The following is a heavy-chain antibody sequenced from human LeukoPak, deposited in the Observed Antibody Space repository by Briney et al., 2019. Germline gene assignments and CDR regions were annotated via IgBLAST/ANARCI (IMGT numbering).Heavy chain of an antibody. Sequence: PGGSLRLSCATSGFTFSGYEMNWVRQAPGKGLEWVSYISSSGGTMYYADSVKGRFTISRDDAKKSLYLQMNSLRAEDTAVYYCARSPWGNFDYWGQGTLVTVSS. J-gene: IGHJ4*02. D-gene: IGHD3-16*01. CDR2: ISSSGGTM. CDR1: GFTFSGYE. CDR3: ARSPWGNFDY. V-gene: IGHV3-48*03.